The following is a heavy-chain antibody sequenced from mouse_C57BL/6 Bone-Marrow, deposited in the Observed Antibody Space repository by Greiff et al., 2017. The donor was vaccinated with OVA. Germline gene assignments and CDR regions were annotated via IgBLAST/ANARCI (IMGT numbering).Heavy chain of an antibody. CDR3: ARNGYYVYWYFDV. Sequence: VQLQQSGAELVRPGASVKLSCKASGYTFTDYYINWVKQRPGQGLEWIARIYPGSGNTYYNEKFKGKATLTAEKSSSTAYMQRSSLTSEDSAVYFCARNGYYVYWYFDVWGTGTTVTVSS. J-gene: IGHJ1*03. CDR2: IYPGSGNT. D-gene: IGHD2-3*01. CDR1: GYTFTDYY. V-gene: IGHV1-76*01.